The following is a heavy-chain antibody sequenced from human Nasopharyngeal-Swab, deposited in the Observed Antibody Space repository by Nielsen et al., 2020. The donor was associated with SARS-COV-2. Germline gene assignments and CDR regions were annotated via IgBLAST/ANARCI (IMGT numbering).Heavy chain of an antibody. V-gene: IGHV4-4*02. CDR2: IFHSGST. CDR3: ATTPPSSIQGGPHTYFDY. J-gene: IGHJ4*02. Sequence: WIRQPPGKGLEWIGEIFHSGSTNYNPSLKSRVTISVDKSKNQFSLKLSSVTAADTAVYYCATTPPSSIQGGPHTYFDYWGQGTLVTVSS. D-gene: IGHD5-18*01.